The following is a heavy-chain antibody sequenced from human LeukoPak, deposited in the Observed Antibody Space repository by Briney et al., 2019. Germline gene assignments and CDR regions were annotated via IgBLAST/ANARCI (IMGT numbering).Heavy chain of an antibody. D-gene: IGHD1-1*01. CDR1: GGSISGYY. Sequence: KTSETLSLTCTVSGGSISGYYWSWVRQPPGKGLEWIGYIYDSGTTNYNPSLKSRVTISEDTSKNQFSLKLTSVTAADTAVYYCAKKVESKWFDPWGQGTLVTVSS. V-gene: IGHV4-59*01. CDR2: IYDSGTT. J-gene: IGHJ5*02. CDR3: AKKVESKWFDP.